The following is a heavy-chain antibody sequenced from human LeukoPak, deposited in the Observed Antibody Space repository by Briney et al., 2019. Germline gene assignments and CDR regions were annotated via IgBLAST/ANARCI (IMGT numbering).Heavy chain of an antibody. V-gene: IGHV1-2*02. CDR2: INPNSGGT. CDR3: ARDSFEAIYIRDSFDI. J-gene: IGHJ3*02. CDR1: GYTFTRYY. D-gene: IGHD2-2*02. Sequence: ASVKVSCKASGYTFTRYYMHWVRQAPGQGLEWMGWINPNSGGTNYEQKFQGRVPITRGTSHSTAYMELRRLRSDDTAVYYCARDSFEAIYIRDSFDIWGQGTMVTVSS.